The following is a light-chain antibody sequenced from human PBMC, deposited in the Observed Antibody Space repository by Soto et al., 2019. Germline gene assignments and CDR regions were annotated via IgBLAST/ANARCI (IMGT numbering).Light chain of an antibody. V-gene: IGKV1-5*03. CDR3: QQYGYLWT. CDR1: QSIDTW. J-gene: IGKJ1*01. CDR2: GAS. Sequence: DIQVTQSPSTLSASVGDRVIITCRASQSIDTWLAWYQQQPGKAPQVLIYGASSLESGVPSRFSGSGSGTEFTLTISSLQPEDFAYYYCQQYGYLWTFGQGTKVEFK.